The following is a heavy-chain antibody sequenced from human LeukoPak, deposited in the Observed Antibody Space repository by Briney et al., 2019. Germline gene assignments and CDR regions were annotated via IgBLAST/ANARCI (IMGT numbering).Heavy chain of an antibody. J-gene: IGHJ4*02. V-gene: IGHV3-30*03. Sequence: GGSLRLSCAASGFTFSSYGMHWVRQAPGKGLEWVAVISYDGSNKYYADSVKGRFTISRDNSKNTLYLQMNSLRAEDTAVYYCAMGYSSGWYLDYWGQGTLVTVSS. CDR3: AMGYSSGWYLDY. CDR1: GFTFSSYG. CDR2: ISYDGSNK. D-gene: IGHD6-19*01.